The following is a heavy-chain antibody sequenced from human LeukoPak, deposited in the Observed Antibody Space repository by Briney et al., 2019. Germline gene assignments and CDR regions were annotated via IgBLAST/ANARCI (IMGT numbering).Heavy chain of an antibody. D-gene: IGHD3-3*01. J-gene: IGHJ6*02. CDR2: IVVGSGNT. V-gene: IGHV1-58*02. CDR3: AAQYDFWSGYYTSGDYYYGMDV. CDR1: GFTFTSSA. Sequence: ASVRVSCKASGFTFTSSAMQWVRQARGQRLEWIGWIVVGSGNTNYAQKFQERVTITRDMSTSTAYMELSSLRSEDTAVYHCAAQYDFWSGYYTSGDYYYGMDVWGQGTTVTVSS.